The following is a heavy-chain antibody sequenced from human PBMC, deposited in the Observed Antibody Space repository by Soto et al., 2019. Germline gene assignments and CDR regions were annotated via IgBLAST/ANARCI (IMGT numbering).Heavy chain of an antibody. J-gene: IGHJ4*02. CDR1: GFTFDDYA. D-gene: IGHD3-3*01. CDR2: ISWNSGSI. CDR3: AKVSRDFWSGYQEYYFDY. V-gene: IGHV3-9*01. Sequence: EVQLVESGGGLVQPGRSLRLSCAASGFTFDDYAMHWVRQAPGKGLEWVSGISWNSGSIGYADSVKGRFTISRDNAKNSLYLHMNSLRAEDTALYYCAKVSRDFWSGYQEYYFDYWGQGTLVTVSS.